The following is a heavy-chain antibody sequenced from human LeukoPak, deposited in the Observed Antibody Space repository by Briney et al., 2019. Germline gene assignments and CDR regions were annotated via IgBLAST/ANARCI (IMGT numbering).Heavy chain of an antibody. J-gene: IGHJ4*02. V-gene: IGHV3-30*02. CDR3: AKDMGVAAALPGY. D-gene: IGHD6-13*01. Sequence: GGFLRMSCAPSGFTFSSYGMRWVRQVPGKGLEWVAFILYDGSNKYYADSVKGRFTISRDNSKNTLYLQMNSLRAEDTAVYYCAKDMGVAAALPGYWGQGTLVTVSS. CDR2: ILYDGSNK. CDR1: GFTFSSYG.